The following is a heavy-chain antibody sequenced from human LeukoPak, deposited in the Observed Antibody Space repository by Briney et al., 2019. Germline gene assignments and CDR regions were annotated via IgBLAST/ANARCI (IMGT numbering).Heavy chain of an antibody. CDR1: GGSLSNSNCY. D-gene: IGHD4-11*01. J-gene: IGHJ4*02. CDR3: ARHPSCTTVTHCSFDY. V-gene: IGHV4-39*01. Sequence: PSETLSLACTVSGGSLSNSNCYWGWTRQPPGRGLEWIGSIHYSGSTNYNPSLKSRVTISVDTSKNRFSLKLYSVTAADTAVYSCARHPSCTTVTHCSFDYWGQGTLVTVSS. CDR2: IHYSGST.